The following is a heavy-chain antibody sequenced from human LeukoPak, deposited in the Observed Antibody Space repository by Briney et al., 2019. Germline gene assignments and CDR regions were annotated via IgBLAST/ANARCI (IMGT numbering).Heavy chain of an antibody. J-gene: IGHJ5*02. V-gene: IGHV1-2*02. CDR1: GYTFTGYY. Sequence: ASVKVSFKASGYTFTGYYMHWVRQAPGQGLEWMGWINPNSGGTNYAQKFQGRVTMTRDTSTSTAYMELSRLRSDDTAVYYCASERGDTIFGVVTPGWFDPWGQGTLVTVSS. D-gene: IGHD3-3*01. CDR3: ASERGDTIFGVVTPGWFDP. CDR2: INPNSGGT.